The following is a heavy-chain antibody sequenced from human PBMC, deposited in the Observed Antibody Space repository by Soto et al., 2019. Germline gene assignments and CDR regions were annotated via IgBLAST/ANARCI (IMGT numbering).Heavy chain of an antibody. Sequence: GVSLRLSCVASGFSFADFVMNWIRHRPGKGLEWGSSVSWNSGAKLYADFVKGRFTISRDYAKNSVSLQMNTRRVEDTAVHYRGREDSSFRRDVWGCRRREYM. V-gene: IGHV3-9*01. CDR3: GREDSSFRRDVWGCRRREYM. J-gene: IGHJ6*03. D-gene: IGHD3-22*01. CDR2: VSWNSGAK. CDR1: GFSFADFV.